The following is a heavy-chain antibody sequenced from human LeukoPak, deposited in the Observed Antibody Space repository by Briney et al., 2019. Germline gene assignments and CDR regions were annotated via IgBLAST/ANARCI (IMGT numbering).Heavy chain of an antibody. CDR3: AGKWFSDAFDI. J-gene: IGHJ3*02. CDR2: INPNSGGA. Sequence: ASVKVSCKASGYTSTGYYMHWVRQAPGQGLEWMGWINPNSGGANYAQKFQGRVTMTRDTSISTAYMELSRLRSDDTAVYYCAGKWFSDAFDIWGQGTMVTVSS. D-gene: IGHD3-22*01. CDR1: GYTSTGYY. V-gene: IGHV1-2*02.